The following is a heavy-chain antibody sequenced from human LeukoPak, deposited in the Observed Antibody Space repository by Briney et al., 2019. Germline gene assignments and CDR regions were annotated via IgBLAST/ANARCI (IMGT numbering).Heavy chain of an antibody. V-gene: IGHV3-11*01. CDR3: ARSIGLTGGGVDV. J-gene: IGHJ6*02. Sequence: GGSLRLSCAASGFTFSDYNMNWVRQAPGKGLEWVSYITDSGNTIHYADSVKGRFTISRDDAKNSLYLQMNSLRAEDTAVYYCARSIGLTGGGVDVWGQGTTVTVSS. CDR2: ITDSGNTI. CDR1: GFTFSDYN. D-gene: IGHD3-9*01.